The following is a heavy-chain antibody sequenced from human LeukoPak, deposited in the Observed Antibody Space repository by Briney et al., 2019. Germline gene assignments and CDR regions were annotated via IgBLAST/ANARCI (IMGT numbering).Heavy chain of an antibody. D-gene: IGHD4-11*01. CDR3: ARDRGDYRNWFDP. J-gene: IGHJ5*02. CDR1: GGSISSYY. CDR2: IYYSGST. V-gene: IGHV4-59*01. Sequence: SETLSLTCTVSGGSISSYYWSWIRQPPGKRLEWVGYIYYSGSTNYNPSLKSRVTISVDTSKNQFSLKLSSVTAADTAVYYCARDRGDYRNWFDPWGQGTLVTVSS.